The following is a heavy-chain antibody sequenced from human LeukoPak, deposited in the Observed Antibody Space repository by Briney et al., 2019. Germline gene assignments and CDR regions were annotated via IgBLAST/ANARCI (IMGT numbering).Heavy chain of an antibody. CDR1: GGTLSNYA. D-gene: IGHD6-6*01. Sequence: SVKVSCKASGGTLSNYAISWVRQAPGQGLEWVGGIIPIFGTANYAQKFQGRVTITADKSTSTAYMELSSLRSEDTAVYYCARARTEYSSSSADYWGQGTLVTVSS. CDR2: IIPIFGTA. CDR3: ARARTEYSSSSADY. V-gene: IGHV1-69*06. J-gene: IGHJ4*02.